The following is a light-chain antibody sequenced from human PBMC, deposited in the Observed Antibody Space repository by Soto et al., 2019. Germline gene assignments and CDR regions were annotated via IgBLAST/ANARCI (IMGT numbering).Light chain of an antibody. CDR3: QVWDNSSDRVV. V-gene: IGLV3-21*04. CDR1: NIGGKS. J-gene: IGLJ2*01. CDR2: DDS. Sequence: SYVLAQPPSVSVAPGKTARITCGGDNIGGKSVHWYQQKPGQAPVLVIYDDSDRPSGIPERFSGSNSGNTATLTISRVEAGDEADYYCQVWDNSSDRVVFGGGTKLTVL.